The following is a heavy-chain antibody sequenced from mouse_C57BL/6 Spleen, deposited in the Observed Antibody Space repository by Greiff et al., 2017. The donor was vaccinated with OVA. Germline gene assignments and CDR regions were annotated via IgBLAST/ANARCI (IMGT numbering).Heavy chain of an antibody. Sequence: EVHLVESEGGLVQPGSSMKLSCTASGFTFSDYYMAWVRQVPEKGLEWVANINYDGSSTYYLDSLKSRFIISRDNAKNILYLQMSSLKSEDTATYYCARESNYEAWFAYWGQGTLVTVSA. J-gene: IGHJ3*01. V-gene: IGHV5-16*01. CDR2: INYDGSST. CDR1: GFTFSDYY. CDR3: ARESNYEAWFAY. D-gene: IGHD2-5*01.